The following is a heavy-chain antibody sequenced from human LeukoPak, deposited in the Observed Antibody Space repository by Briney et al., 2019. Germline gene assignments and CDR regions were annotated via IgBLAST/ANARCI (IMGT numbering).Heavy chain of an antibody. CDR1: GFTFSSYS. J-gene: IGHJ3*02. CDR2: ISSSSSTI. Sequence: GGSLRLSCAASGFTFSSYSVNWVRQAPGKGLEWVSYISSSSSTIYYADSVKGRFTISRDNAKNSLYLQMNSLRAEDTAVYYCASSYYDFWSGYQANDAFDIWGQGTMVTVSS. V-gene: IGHV3-48*01. CDR3: ASSYYDFWSGYQANDAFDI. D-gene: IGHD3-3*01.